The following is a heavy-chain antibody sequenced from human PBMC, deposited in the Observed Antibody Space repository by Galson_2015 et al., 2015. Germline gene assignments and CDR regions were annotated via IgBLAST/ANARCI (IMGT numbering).Heavy chain of an antibody. CDR2: ISYDGSNK. J-gene: IGHJ6*02. CDR3: AKVLRAAPTITPGNYYYYGLDV. CDR1: GFTFSSYG. D-gene: IGHD6-6*01. Sequence: SLRLSCAASGFTFSSYGLHRVRQAPGKGLEWVAVISYDGSNKYYADSVKGRFTISRDNSKNTLYLQMNSLRAEDTAVYYCAKVLRAAPTITPGNYYYYGLDVWGHGTTVTVSS. V-gene: IGHV3-30*18.